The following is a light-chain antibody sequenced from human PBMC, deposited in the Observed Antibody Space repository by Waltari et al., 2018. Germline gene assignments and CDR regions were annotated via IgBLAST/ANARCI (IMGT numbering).Light chain of an antibody. CDR2: CTS. CDR3: QQYDGEVVT. Sequence: EIVLTQSPGTLSLSPGERATLSCRASQSVTSNSLSWYQQKLGQAPRLLIYCTSSRATGIPDRFSGSGSGTDFTLTISRLEPEDVAVYYCQQYDGEVVTFGGGTKVEI. V-gene: IGKV3-20*01. CDR1: QSVTSNS. J-gene: IGKJ4*01.